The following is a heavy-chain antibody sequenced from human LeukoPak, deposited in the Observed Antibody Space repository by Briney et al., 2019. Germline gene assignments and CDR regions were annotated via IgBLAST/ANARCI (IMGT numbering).Heavy chain of an antibody. D-gene: IGHD3-10*01. CDR2: IYYTGST. V-gene: IGHV4-61*01. Sequence: SETLSLTCTVSGGSVSSNNYYWSWIRQPPGKGLEWIGYIYYTGSTNYNPSLKSRVTISVDTSKNQFSLKLSSVTAADTAVYYCARVNYGSATKEDYWGQGTLVTVSS. J-gene: IGHJ4*02. CDR3: ARVNYGSATKEDY. CDR1: GGSVSSNNYY.